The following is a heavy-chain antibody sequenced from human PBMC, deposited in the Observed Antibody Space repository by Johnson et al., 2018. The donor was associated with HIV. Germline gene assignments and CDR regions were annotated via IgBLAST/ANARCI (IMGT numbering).Heavy chain of an antibody. CDR1: GFTFSSYA. CDR3: ARERHAFDI. V-gene: IGHV3-30*04. CDR2: ISYDGSNK. Sequence: QVQLVESGGGVVQPGRSLRLSCAASGFTFSSYAMHWVRQAPGKGLEWVAVISYDGSNKYYADSVKGRFTISRDNSKNTLSLQMNSLRAYDTAVYYCARERHAFDIWGQGTMVTVSS. J-gene: IGHJ3*02.